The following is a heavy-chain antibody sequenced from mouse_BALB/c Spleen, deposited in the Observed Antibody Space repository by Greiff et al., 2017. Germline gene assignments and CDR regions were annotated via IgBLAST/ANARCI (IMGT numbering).Heavy chain of an antibody. V-gene: IGHV5-6-3*01. CDR3: ARGVPSGMDY. Sequence: EVKLLESGGGLVQPGGSLKLSCAASGFTFSSYGMSWVRQTPDKRLELVATINSNGGSTYYPDSVKGRFTISRDNAKNTLYLQMSSLKSEDTAMYYCARGVPSGMDYWGQGTSVTVSS. CDR2: INSNGGST. D-gene: IGHD2-14*01. J-gene: IGHJ4*01. CDR1: GFTFSSYG.